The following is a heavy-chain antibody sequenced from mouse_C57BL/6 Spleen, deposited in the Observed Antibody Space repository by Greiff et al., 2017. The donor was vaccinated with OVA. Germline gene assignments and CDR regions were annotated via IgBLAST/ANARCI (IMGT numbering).Heavy chain of an antibody. J-gene: IGHJ4*01. D-gene: IGHD1-1*02. CDR3: ARSDGSYLYYTMDY. Sequence: EVQLVESGGGLVKPGGSLKLSCEASGFTFSSYAMSWVRQTPEKRLEWVATICDGGSYTYYQDNVKGRFTFTRDKTKNTQYLQMSHLMSQDTAMYYCARSDGSYLYYTMDYWGQGTSVTVSS. CDR1: GFTFSSYA. V-gene: IGHV5-4*01. CDR2: ICDGGSYT.